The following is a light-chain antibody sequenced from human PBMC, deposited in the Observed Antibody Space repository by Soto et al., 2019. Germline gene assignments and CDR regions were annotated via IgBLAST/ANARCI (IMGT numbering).Light chain of an antibody. V-gene: IGKV3-20*01. J-gene: IGKJ4*01. Sequence: EIVLTQSPGTLSLSPGERATLSCRASQSVSSSYLAWYQQKPDQAPRLLIYGASSSATGVPYRFSGSGSETDFTLTISRLEPEDFAVYYCQQYDSSPFTFGGGTKVEIK. CDR2: GAS. CDR3: QQYDSSPFT. CDR1: QSVSSSY.